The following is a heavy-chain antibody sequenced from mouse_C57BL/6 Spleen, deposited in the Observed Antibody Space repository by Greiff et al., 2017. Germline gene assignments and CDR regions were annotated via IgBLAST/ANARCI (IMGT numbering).Heavy chain of an antibody. J-gene: IGHJ2*01. V-gene: IGHV5-4*01. Sequence: EVMLVESGGGLVKPGGSLKLSCAASGFTFSSYAMSWVRQTPEKRLEWVATISDGGSYTYYPDNVKGRFTISRDNAKNNLYLQMSHLKSEDTAMYYCARDRYGNSFDYWGQGTTLTVSS. D-gene: IGHD2-1*01. CDR2: ISDGGSYT. CDR1: GFTFSSYA. CDR3: ARDRYGNSFDY.